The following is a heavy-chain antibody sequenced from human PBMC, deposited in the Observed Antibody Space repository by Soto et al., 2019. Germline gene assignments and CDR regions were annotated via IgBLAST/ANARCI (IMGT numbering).Heavy chain of an antibody. D-gene: IGHD3-3*01. CDR2: IYYSGST. Sequence: QLQLQESGPGLVKPSETLSLTCTVSGGSISSSSYYWGWIRQPPGKGLEWIGSIYYSGSTYYNPSLKSRVTISVDTSKNQFSLKLSSVTAADTAVYYCARQPEAPISVWFDPWGQGTLVTVSS. J-gene: IGHJ5*02. V-gene: IGHV4-39*01. CDR3: ARQPEAPISVWFDP. CDR1: GGSISSSSYY.